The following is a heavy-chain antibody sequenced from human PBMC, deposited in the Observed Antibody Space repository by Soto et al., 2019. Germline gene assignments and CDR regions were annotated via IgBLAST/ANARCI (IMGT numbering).Heavy chain of an antibody. CDR1: GFNFNSYT. CDR3: ARDCSGGSCYPGMDV. Sequence: GGTLRLSCAAYGFNFNSYTINWVRQAPGKRLEWLSSISSSGYIFSTDSVRVRFTISRDNAKNSVYLQINSLRAEDTAVYFCARDCSGGSCYPGMDVWGQGTTVTVSS. V-gene: IGHV3-21*01. J-gene: IGHJ6*02. CDR2: ISSSGYI. D-gene: IGHD2-15*01.